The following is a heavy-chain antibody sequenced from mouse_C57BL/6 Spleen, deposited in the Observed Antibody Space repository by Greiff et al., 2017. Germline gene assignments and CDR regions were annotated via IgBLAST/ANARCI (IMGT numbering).Heavy chain of an antibody. J-gene: IGHJ1*03. CDR3: ASGNYYGSSPLYFDV. Sequence: VQLQQSVAALFPPFAPLPFSFTSSFYTFTIYLIHWVKQRPGQGLEWIGMIHPNSGSTNYNQKFKSKATLTVDKSSSTAYMQLSSLTSEDSAVSDCASGNYYGSSPLYFDVWGTGTTVTVSS. CDR1: FYTFTIYL. CDR2: IHPNSGST. D-gene: IGHD1-1*01. V-gene: IGHV1-64*01.